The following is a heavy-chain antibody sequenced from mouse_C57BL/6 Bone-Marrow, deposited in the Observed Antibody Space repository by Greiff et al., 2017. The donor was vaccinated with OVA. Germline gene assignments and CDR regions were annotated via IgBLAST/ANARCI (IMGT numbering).Heavy chain of an antibody. Sequence: VQLQQSGAELARPGASVKLSCTASGYTFTSYGISWVKQSTGQGLEWIGEIYPRSGNTYYNEKIKGKATLTADKSSSTAYMELRSLTSEDSAVYFCARSRSYYCDYWGQGTTLTVSS. CDR2: IYPRSGNT. V-gene: IGHV1-81*01. CDR3: ARSRSYYCDY. CDR1: GYTFTSYG. J-gene: IGHJ2*01.